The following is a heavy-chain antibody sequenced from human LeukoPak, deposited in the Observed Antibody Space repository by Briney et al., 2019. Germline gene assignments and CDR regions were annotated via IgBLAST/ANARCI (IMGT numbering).Heavy chain of an antibody. V-gene: IGHV3-53*01. CDR1: GFTVSSNY. Sequence: PGGSLRLSCAASGFTVSSNYMSWVRQAPGKGLEWVSVIYSGGTTNYADSVKGRFTISRDNSKNTPFLQMNSLRAEDTAVYYCAKRPTTVTSATNVHFDYWGQGTLVTVSS. CDR2: IYSGGTT. D-gene: IGHD4-17*01. J-gene: IGHJ4*02. CDR3: AKRPTTVTSATNVHFDY.